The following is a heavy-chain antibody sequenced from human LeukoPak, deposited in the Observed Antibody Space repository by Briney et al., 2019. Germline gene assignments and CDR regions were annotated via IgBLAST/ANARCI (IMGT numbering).Heavy chain of an antibody. D-gene: IGHD4-17*01. V-gene: IGHV3-20*04. Sequence: PGGSLRLSCAASGFTFDDYGMSWVRQAPGKGLEWVSGINWNGGSTGYADSVKGRFTISRDNAKNSLYLQMNSLRAEDTALYYCARADYGEPTGLVGFDIWGQGTMVTVSS. CDR3: ARADYGEPTGLVGFDI. CDR1: GFTFDDYG. CDR2: INWNGGST. J-gene: IGHJ3*02.